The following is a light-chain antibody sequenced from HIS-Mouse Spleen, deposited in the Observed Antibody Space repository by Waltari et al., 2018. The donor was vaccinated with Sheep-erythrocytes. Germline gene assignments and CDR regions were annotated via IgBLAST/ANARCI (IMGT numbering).Light chain of an antibody. Sequence: QSALTQPASVSASPGQSTTIPCTGTSSAVGSYNLVSSYQQHPGKAPKLMIYEGSKRPSGVSNRFSGSKSGNTASLTISGLQAEDEADYYCCSYAGSSTPWVFGGGTKLTVL. CDR1: SSAVGSYNL. CDR2: EGS. V-gene: IGLV2-23*01. J-gene: IGLJ3*02. CDR3: CSYAGSSTPWV.